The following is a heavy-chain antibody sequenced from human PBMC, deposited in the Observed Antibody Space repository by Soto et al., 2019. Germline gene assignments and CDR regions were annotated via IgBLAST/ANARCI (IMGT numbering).Heavy chain of an antibody. D-gene: IGHD2-2*02. J-gene: IGHJ4*02. V-gene: IGHV1-69*01. CDR2: IIPIFGTA. CDR1: GGTFSSYA. CDR3: ARYVSQGGYCSSTSCYTALDY. Sequence: QVPLVQSGAEVKKPGSSVKVSCKASGGTFSSYAISWVRQAPGQGLEWMGGIIPIFGTANYAQKFQGRVTITADESTSTAYMELSSLRSEDTAVYYCARYVSQGGYCSSTSCYTALDYWGQGTLVTVSS.